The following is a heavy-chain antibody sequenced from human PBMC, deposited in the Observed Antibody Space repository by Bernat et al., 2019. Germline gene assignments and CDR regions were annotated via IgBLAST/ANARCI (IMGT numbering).Heavy chain of an antibody. J-gene: IGHJ6*03. D-gene: IGHD6-13*01. V-gene: IGHV4-34*01. CDR3: ARGGIWYEYYYYYMDV. CDR2: INHSGST. Sequence: QVQLQQWGAGLLKPSETLSLTCAVYGGSFSGYYWSWIRQPPGKGLEWIGEINHSGSTNYNPSLKSRVTISVDTSKNQFSLKLSSVTAADTAVYYCARGGIWYEYYYYYMDVCGKGTTVTVSS. CDR1: GGSFSGYY.